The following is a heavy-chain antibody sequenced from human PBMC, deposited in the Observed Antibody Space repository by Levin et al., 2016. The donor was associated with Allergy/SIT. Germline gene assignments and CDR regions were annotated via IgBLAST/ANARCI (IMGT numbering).Heavy chain of an antibody. CDR3: ARDVLRFLELPTTVGWYYFDY. Sequence: ASVKVSCKASGYTFTSYGISWVRQAPGQGLEWMGWISAYNGNTNYAQKFQGRVTMTRDTSISTAYMELSRLRSDDTAVYYCARDVLRFLELPTTVGWYYFDYWGQGTLVTVSS. CDR1: GYTFTSYG. J-gene: IGHJ4*02. D-gene: IGHD3-3*01. CDR2: ISAYNGNT. V-gene: IGHV1-18*01.